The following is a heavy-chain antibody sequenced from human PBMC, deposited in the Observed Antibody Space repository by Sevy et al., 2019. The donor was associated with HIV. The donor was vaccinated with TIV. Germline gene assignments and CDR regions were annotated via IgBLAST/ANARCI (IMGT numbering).Heavy chain of an antibody. D-gene: IGHD6-19*01. CDR2: ISGSGGST. V-gene: IGHV3-23*01. J-gene: IGHJ6*02. CDR3: AKDQGCLYYYYGMDV. CDR1: GFTFSSYA. Sequence: GGFLRLSCAASGFTFSSYAMSCVRQAPGKGLEWVSAISGSGGSTYYADSVKGRFTISRDNSKNTLYLQMNSLRAEDPAGYYCAKDQGCLYYYYGMDVWGQGTLVTVSS.